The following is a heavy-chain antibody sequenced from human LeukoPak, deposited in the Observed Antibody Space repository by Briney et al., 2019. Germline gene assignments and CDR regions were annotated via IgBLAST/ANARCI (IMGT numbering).Heavy chain of an antibody. CDR1: GYTFTSYG. D-gene: IGHD3-10*01. Sequence: ASVKVSCKASGYTFTSYGISWVRQAPGQGLEWMGWISAYNGNTNYAQKLQGRVTMTTDTSTSTAYMELRSLRSDDTAVYYCARGPPYGTRSDYFDYWGQGTLVTVSS. CDR2: ISAYNGNT. V-gene: IGHV1-18*01. J-gene: IGHJ4*02. CDR3: ARGPPYGTRSDYFDY.